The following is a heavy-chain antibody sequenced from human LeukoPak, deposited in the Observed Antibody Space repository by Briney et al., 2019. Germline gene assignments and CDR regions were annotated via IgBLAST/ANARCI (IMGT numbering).Heavy chain of an antibody. CDR3: VRDFGGARDY. Sequence: GGSLRLSCAASGFTFSSNAMHWVRQAPGKGLEWVAVISFDESNKYYADSVKGRLTISRDTSKNTLYLQMNSLRDDDTAVYYCVRDFGGARDYWGQGTLVTVSS. V-gene: IGHV3-30*04. J-gene: IGHJ4*02. CDR2: ISFDESNK. D-gene: IGHD3-16*01. CDR1: GFTFSSNA.